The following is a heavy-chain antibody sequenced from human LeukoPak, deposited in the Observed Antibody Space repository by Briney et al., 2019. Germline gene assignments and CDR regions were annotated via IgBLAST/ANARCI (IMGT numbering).Heavy chain of an antibody. J-gene: IGHJ4*02. Sequence: PGGSLRLSCAASGFTFSTYWMSWVRQAPGKGLEWVANIKQDGSEKYYVGSVKGRFTISRDNAENSLHLQMNTLRPEDTAVYYCARERQNKDFWSGGDYWGQGTLVTVSS. CDR1: GFTFSTYW. D-gene: IGHD3-3*01. CDR2: IKQDGSEK. CDR3: ARERQNKDFWSGGDY. V-gene: IGHV3-7*01.